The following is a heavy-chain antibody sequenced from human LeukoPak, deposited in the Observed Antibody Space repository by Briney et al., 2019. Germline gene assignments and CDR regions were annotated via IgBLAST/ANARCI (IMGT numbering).Heavy chain of an antibody. J-gene: IGHJ4*02. CDR3: ARELTGYSSGWYYFDY. D-gene: IGHD6-19*01. CDR1: GFTFSSYG. V-gene: IGHV3-33*01. Sequence: GGSLRLSCAASGFTFSSYGMHLVRQAPGKGLEWVAVIWYDGSNKYYADSVKGRFTISRDNSKNTLYLQMNSLRAEDTAVYYCARELTGYSSGWYYFDYWGQGTLVTVSS. CDR2: IWYDGSNK.